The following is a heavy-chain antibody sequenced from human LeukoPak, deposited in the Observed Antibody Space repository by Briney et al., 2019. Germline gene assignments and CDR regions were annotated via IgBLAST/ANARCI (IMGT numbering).Heavy chain of an antibody. V-gene: IGHV4-59*01. D-gene: IGHD1-1*01. Sequence: SETLSLTCTVSGGSISSYYWSWIRQPPGKGLEWLGYIYYSGSTKYNPSLKSRVTISVDTSKNQFSLNLSSVTAADTAVYYCARGLRGCYSDYWGQGTLVTVSS. CDR3: ARGLRGCYSDY. CDR1: GGSISSYY. J-gene: IGHJ4*02. CDR2: IYYSGST.